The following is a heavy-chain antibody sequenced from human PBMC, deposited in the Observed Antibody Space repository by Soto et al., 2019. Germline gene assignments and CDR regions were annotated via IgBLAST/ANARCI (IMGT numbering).Heavy chain of an antibody. CDR2: IYYSWST. D-gene: IGHD3-22*01. CDR3: AGRSSSYYDSSGYPAY. CDR1: GGSVSSGSYY. V-gene: IGHV4-61*01. Sequence: QVQLQESGPGLVKPSETLSLTCTVSGGSVSSGSYYWSWIRQPPGKGLEWIGYIYYSWSTNYNPPLKSRSTISADTPKNQFPRKLSSVTAADTAVYYCAGRSSSYYDSSGYPAYWGQGTLVTVSS. J-gene: IGHJ4*02.